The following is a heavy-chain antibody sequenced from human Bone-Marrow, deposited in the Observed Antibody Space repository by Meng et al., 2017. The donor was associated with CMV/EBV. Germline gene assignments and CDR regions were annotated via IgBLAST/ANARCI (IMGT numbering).Heavy chain of an antibody. D-gene: IGHD3-3*01. V-gene: IGHV3-23*01. J-gene: IGHJ4*02. CDR2: ISGSGGST. CDR1: GFTFSSYA. CDR3: AKKYYDFWSGYYPDY. Sequence: SCAASGFTFSSYAMSWVRQAPGKGLEWVSAISGSGGSTYYADSVKGRFTISRDNSKNTLYLQMNSLRAEDTAVYYCAKKYYDFWSGYYPDYWGQGTLVTVSS.